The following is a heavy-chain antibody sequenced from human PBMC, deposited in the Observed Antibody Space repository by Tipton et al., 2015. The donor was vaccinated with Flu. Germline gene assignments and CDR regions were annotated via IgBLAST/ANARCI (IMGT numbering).Heavy chain of an antibody. J-gene: IGHJ5*02. CDR3: ARGPESIVGATGGWFDP. V-gene: IGHV4-34*01. CDR1: GGSFSGYY. CDR2: INHSGST. D-gene: IGHD1-26*01. Sequence: TLSLTCAVYGGSFSGYYWSWIRQPPGKGLEWIGEINHSGSTNYNPSLKSRVTISVDTSKNQFSPKLSSVTAADTAVYYCARGPESIVGATGGWFDPWGQGTLVTVSS.